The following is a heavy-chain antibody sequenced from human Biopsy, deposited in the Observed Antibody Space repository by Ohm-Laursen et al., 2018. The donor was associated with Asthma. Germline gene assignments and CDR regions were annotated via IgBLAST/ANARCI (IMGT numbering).Heavy chain of an antibody. J-gene: IGHJ6*02. D-gene: IGHD3-10*01. CDR3: ARAVDYSHYYGIDV. V-gene: IGHV1-18*01. CDR1: GYTSNSVG. CDR2: ISVYNGNT. Sequence: GASVTVSCKTSGYTSNSVGITWVRQAPGQGLEWMGWISVYNGNTKVAQKLQDRVTMITDTSTSTAYMELRSLRSDDTAVYFCARAVDYSHYYGIDVWGQGTTVTVS.